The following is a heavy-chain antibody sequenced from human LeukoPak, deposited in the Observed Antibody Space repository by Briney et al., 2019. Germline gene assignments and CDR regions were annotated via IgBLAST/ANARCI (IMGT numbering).Heavy chain of an antibody. CDR3: AKVGVVLGKWLDP. J-gene: IGHJ5*02. CDR2: ISGDGRI. CDR1: GFTFSYYW. V-gene: IGHV3-74*01. Sequence: GGSLRLSCATSGFTFSYYWINWVRQAPRQGLVWVSSISGDGRISYADSVKGRFTISRDNARNTLDLQMNNLRVEDTAIYYCAKVGVVLGKWLDPWGQGTVVVVSS. D-gene: IGHD3-10*01.